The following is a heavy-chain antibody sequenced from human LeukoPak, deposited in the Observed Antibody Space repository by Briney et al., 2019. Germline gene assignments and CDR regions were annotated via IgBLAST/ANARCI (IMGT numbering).Heavy chain of an antibody. D-gene: IGHD6-13*01. CDR2: ISDDASHK. Sequence: GRSLRPSCVGSGFSFSNYGMHWVRQAPGKGLEWVAVISDDASHKYYADSVKGRFTISRDNSKNTLYLQMDSLRLEDTAVFYCAKNREGYSKLDWGQGTLVTVSS. J-gene: IGHJ4*02. CDR3: AKNREGYSKLD. V-gene: IGHV3-30*18. CDR1: GFSFSNYG.